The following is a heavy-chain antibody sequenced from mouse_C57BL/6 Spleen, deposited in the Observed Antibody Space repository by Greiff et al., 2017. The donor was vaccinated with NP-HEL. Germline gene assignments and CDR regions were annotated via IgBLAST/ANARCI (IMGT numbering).Heavy chain of an antibody. V-gene: IGHV14-4*01. CDR3: TRNFYFDY. CDR2: IDPENGDT. CDR1: GFNIKDDY. J-gene: IGHJ2*01. D-gene: IGHD2-1*01. Sequence: EVKLVESGAELVRPGASVKLSCTASGFNIKDDYMHWVKQRPEQGLEWIGWIDPENGDTEYASKFQGKATITADTSSNTAYLQLSSLTSEDTAVYYCTRNFYFDYWGQGTTLTVSS.